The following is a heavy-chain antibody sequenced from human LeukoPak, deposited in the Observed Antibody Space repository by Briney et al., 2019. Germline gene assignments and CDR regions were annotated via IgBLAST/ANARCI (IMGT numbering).Heavy chain of an antibody. V-gene: IGHV1-18*01. CDR1: GYTFTSYG. J-gene: IGHJ5*02. CDR2: ISAYNGNT. Sequence: AASVKVSCKASGYTFTSYGISWVRQAPGQGLEWMGWISAYNGNTNYAQKLQGRVTMTTDTSTSTAYMELRSLRSDDTAVYYRARSIAVAGKGNWFDPWGQGTLVTVSS. D-gene: IGHD6-19*01. CDR3: ARSIAVAGKGNWFDP.